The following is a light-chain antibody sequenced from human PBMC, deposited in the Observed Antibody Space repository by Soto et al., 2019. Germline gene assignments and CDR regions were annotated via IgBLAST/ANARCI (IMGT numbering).Light chain of an antibody. CDR3: NSYTSSNTYV. CDR1: SSDIGGYNY. V-gene: IGLV2-14*01. J-gene: IGLJ1*01. CDR2: DVS. Sequence: QLVLTQPASVSGSPGQSITISCTGTSSDIGGYNYVSWYQQHPGKVPKLMIHDVSNRPSGVSNRFSGSKSGNTASLTISGLQAEDEADYYCNSYTSSNTYVFGTGTKVTVL.